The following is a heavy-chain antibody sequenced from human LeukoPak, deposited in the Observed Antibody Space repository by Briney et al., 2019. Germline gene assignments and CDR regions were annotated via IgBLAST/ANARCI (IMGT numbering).Heavy chain of an antibody. Sequence: SETLSLTCTVSGGSISSGGYYWSWIRQHPGKGLEWIGYIYYSGSTYYNPSLKSRVTISVDTSKSQFSLKLNSVTAADTAVYYCARGGGSYGADFDYWGQGTLVTVSS. CDR2: IYYSGST. D-gene: IGHD5-18*01. CDR3: ARGGGSYGADFDY. CDR1: GGSISSGGYY. V-gene: IGHV4-31*03. J-gene: IGHJ4*02.